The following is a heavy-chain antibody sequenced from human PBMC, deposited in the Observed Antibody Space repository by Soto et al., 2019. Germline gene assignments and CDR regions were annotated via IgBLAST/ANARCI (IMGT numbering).Heavy chain of an antibody. CDR2: IKSKTDGGTT. CDR3: TTVPPKEGVVVPAASSFYYYGMDV. Sequence: GGSLRLSCAASGFTFSNAWMNWVRQAPGKGLEWVGRIKSKTDGGTTDYAAPVKGRFTISRDDSKNTLYLQMNSLKTEDTAVYYCTTVPPKEGVVVPAASSFYYYGMDVWGQGTTVTVSS. CDR1: GFTFSNAW. V-gene: IGHV3-15*07. D-gene: IGHD2-2*01. J-gene: IGHJ6*02.